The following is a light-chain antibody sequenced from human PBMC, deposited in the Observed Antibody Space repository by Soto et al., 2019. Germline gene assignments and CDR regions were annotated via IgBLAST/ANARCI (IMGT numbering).Light chain of an antibody. CDR3: LRTYRGSRV. V-gene: IGLV7-46*01. J-gene: IGLJ2*01. CDR1: TGVVTSGHY. Sequence: QAVVTQEPSLTVSPGGTVTLTCGSSTGVVTSGHYPYWFQQKPGQGPRTLIYDINRKHSWTPARFSVSLLGGKAALTLSGAQPEDEAEYYCLRTYRGSRVFGGGTKVTVL. CDR2: DIN.